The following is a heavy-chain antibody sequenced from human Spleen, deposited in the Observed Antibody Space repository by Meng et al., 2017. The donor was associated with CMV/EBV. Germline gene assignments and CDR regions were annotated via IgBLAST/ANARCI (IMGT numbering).Heavy chain of an antibody. CDR1: GYTFISYG. Sequence: SCKASGYTFISYGISWVRQAPGQGLEWMGWISAYNGNTNYAQKFQGRVTMTTDTSTSTAYMELRSLRSDDTAVYYCARDDSYGALDYWGQGTLVTVSS. D-gene: IGHD4-17*01. V-gene: IGHV1-18*01. J-gene: IGHJ4*02. CDR3: ARDDSYGALDY. CDR2: ISAYNGNT.